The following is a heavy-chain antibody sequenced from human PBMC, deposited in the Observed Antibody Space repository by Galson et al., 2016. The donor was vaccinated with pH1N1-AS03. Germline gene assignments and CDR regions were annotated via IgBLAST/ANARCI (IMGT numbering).Heavy chain of an antibody. CDR3: VRDDDSSGYYPDS. CDR2: IWDDGGTT. CDR1: GFTLNKYG. D-gene: IGHD3-22*01. J-gene: IGHJ4*02. V-gene: IGHV3-33*01. Sequence: SLRLSWAASGFTLNKYGMHWVRQAPGKGLEWVAIIWDDGGTTHYADSVKGRFTISSDNSKNQLYLQINSRRDEDTDGYYCVRDDDSSGYYPDSWGRGTLVTVSS.